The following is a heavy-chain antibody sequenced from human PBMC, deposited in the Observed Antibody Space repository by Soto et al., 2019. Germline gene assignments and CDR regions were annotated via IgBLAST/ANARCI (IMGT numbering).Heavy chain of an antibody. CDR3: ASRYYYGSVSVDP. D-gene: IGHD3-10*01. CDR1: GGSISSSSYY. J-gene: IGHJ5*02. V-gene: IGHV4-39*01. CDR2: IYYSGSS. Sequence: SETLSLTCTVSGGSISSSSYYWGWIRQPPGKGLEWIGSIYYSGSSYYNPSLKGRVTISEDTSKNQFSLKLSSVTAADTAVYYCASRYYYGSVSVDPWGQGTLVTVSS.